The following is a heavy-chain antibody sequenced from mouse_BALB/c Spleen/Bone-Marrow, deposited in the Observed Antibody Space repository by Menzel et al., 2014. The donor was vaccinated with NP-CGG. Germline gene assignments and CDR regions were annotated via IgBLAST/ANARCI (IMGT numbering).Heavy chain of an antibody. CDR3: TRSRYDYDNAMDC. V-gene: IGHV1S81*02. CDR1: GYTFTSYY. D-gene: IGHD2-4*01. J-gene: IGHJ4*01. CDR2: INPSNGGT. Sequence: QVQLQQSGAELVKPGASVKLSCKASGYTFTSYYMYWVKQRPGQGLEWIGVINPSNGGTNFNEKFKSKATLTVDKSSSTAYMQLSSLTSEDSAVYYCTRSRYDYDNAMDCWGQGTSVTVSS.